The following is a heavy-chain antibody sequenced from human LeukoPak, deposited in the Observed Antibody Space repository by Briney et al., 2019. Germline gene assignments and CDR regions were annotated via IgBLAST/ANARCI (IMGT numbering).Heavy chain of an antibody. CDR2: INPSSGGT. V-gene: IGHV1-2*02. Sequence: ASVKVSCKASGYTFTDYYIHWVRQAPGQGLEWMGWINPSSGGTAYAQKFQGRVTMTTDTSTSTAYMELRSLRSDDTAVYYCARGPTPYDSSGYYLSYWGQGTLVTVSS. CDR1: GYTFTDYY. J-gene: IGHJ4*02. CDR3: ARGPTPYDSSGYYLSY. D-gene: IGHD3-22*01.